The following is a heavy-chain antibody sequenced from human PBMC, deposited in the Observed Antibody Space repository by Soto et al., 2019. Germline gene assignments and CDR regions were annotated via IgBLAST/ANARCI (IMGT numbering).Heavy chain of an antibody. Sequence: QQQLQESGPGLVKPSETLSLTCTFSGDSISSSKYYWGWIRQPPGKGLEWIGSIYYSGSPYYNSSLQSGPTXSXDXXKNHFSLKLPSMPAAATAVYYWATLPPYGVPNAGFWGHGIQVTVSS. V-gene: IGHV4-39*02. D-gene: IGHD4-17*01. CDR3: ATLPPYGVPNAGF. J-gene: IGHJ4*01. CDR1: GDSISSSKYY. CDR2: IYYSGSP.